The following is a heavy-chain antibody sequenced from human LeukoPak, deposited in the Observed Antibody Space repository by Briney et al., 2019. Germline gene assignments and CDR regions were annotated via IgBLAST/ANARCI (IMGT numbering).Heavy chain of an antibody. V-gene: IGHV7-4-1*02. J-gene: IGHJ4*02. CDR1: GYTFTSYA. CDR2: INTNTGNP. CDR3: ARTKYYYDSSGYYGY. Sequence: ASVKVSCKASGYTFTSYAMNWVRQAPGQGLEWVGWINTNTGNPTYAQGFTGRFVFSLDTSVSTAYLQISSLKAEDTAVYYCARTKYYYDSSGYYGYWGQGTLVTVSS. D-gene: IGHD3-22*01.